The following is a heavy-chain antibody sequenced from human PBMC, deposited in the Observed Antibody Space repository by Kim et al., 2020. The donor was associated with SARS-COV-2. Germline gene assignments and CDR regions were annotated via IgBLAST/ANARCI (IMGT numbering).Heavy chain of an antibody. CDR1: GFTFSSYW. J-gene: IGHJ4*02. CDR2: IKQDGSEK. V-gene: IGHV3-7*01. Sequence: GGSLRLSCAASGFTFSSYWMSWVRQAPGKGLEWVANIKQDGSEKYYVDSVKGRFTISRDNAKNSLYLQMNSLRAEDTAVYYCAKNNWSDYCDYIGPPYYFDYWGQGTLVTVSS. D-gene: IGHD4-17*01. CDR3: AKNNWSDYCDYIGPPYYFDY.